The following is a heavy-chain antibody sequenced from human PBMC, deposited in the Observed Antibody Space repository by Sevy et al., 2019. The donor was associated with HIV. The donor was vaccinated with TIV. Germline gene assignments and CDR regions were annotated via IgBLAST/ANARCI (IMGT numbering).Heavy chain of an antibody. D-gene: IGHD3-22*01. CDR3: VRGPDYYDRSGYYYQ. V-gene: IGHV3-21*01. CDR2: ISSSSTYI. Sequence: GGSLRLSCAASGFTFSSYSMHWVRQAPGKGLEWVSSISSSSTYIYYADSVKGRFTISRDNAKNSLYLQMNSLRAEDTAVYYCVRGPDYYDRSGYYYQWGQGTLVTVSS. CDR1: GFTFSSYS. J-gene: IGHJ4*02.